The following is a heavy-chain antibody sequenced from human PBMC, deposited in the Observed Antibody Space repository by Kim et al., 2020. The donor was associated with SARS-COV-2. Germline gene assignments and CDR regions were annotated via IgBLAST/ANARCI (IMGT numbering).Heavy chain of an antibody. CDR2: IKEDGSEK. Sequence: GGSLRLFCAASGFTFSAHWMSWARQAPGKGLEWVANIKEDGSEKFYVDSVKGRFTVSRDNAKNSLYLQMTSLRVEDTAVYYCVGSGVGSTWGQGTLVTVSS. V-gene: IGHV3-7*01. J-gene: IGHJ5*02. CDR3: VGSGVGST. D-gene: IGHD3-10*01. CDR1: GFTFSAHW.